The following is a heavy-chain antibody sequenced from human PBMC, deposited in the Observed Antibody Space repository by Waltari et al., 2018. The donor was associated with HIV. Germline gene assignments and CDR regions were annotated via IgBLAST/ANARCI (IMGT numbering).Heavy chain of an antibody. Sequence: QSQLQESDPGLVKPSETLSLTCTVSGGSISSNYYFWAWVRQPPGKGLEWIGTISHTGGTTYYNPSRKSRVSISVDTSKDQSSLKLSSMTDTDTAVYYCARQRGSGLWYFDLWGRGTLVSVSS. CDR3: ARQRGSGLWYFDL. CDR2: ISHTGGTT. D-gene: IGHD3-10*01. V-gene: IGHV4-39*01. J-gene: IGHJ2*01. CDR1: GGSISSNYYF.